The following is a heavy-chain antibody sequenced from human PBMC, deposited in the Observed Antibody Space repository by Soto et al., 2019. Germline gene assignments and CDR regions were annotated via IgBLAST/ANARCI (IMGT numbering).Heavy chain of an antibody. J-gene: IGHJ6*02. CDR3: ATHSRGWYALSYGMDV. CDR2: IYSGGST. CDR1: GFTVSSNY. D-gene: IGHD6-19*01. Sequence: SLRLSCAASGFTVSSNYMSWVRQAPGKGLEWVSVIYSGGSTYYADSVKGRFTISRDTSKNTLYLQMNSLRAEDTAVYYCATHSRGWYALSYGMDVWGQGPTVTVSS. V-gene: IGHV3-53*01.